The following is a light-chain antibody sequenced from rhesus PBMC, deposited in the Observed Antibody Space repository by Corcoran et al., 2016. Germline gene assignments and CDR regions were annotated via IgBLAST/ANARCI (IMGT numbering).Light chain of an antibody. CDR2: RAS. J-gene: IGKJ2*01. Sequence: DIQMTQSPSSLSASVGDRVTITCRASQGISNWLAWYQPKPGKAPKLLIYRASNLAKGVPSRFSGSGSGTDFTLTISSLQPEDIATYYCQQHDNSPPYSFGQGTKVEIK. CDR1: QGISNW. V-gene: IGKV1-69*01. CDR3: QQHDNSPPYS.